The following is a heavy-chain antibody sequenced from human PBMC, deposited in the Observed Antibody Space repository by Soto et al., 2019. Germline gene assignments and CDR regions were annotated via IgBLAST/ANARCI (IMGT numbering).Heavy chain of an antibody. Sequence: EVQLVESGGGLVQPGGSLRLSCAASGFTFSSYSMNWVRQAPGKGLEWVSYISSSSSTIYYADSVKGRFTISRDNAKNSLYLQMNSLRAEGTAVYYCARADSGYAHGYYYYGMDVWGQGTTVTVSS. D-gene: IGHD5-12*01. CDR3: ARADSGYAHGYYYYGMDV. J-gene: IGHJ6*02. V-gene: IGHV3-48*01. CDR1: GFTFSSYS. CDR2: ISSSSSTI.